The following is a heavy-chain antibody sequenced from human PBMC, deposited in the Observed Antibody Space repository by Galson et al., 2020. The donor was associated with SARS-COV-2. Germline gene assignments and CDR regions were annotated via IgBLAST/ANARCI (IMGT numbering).Heavy chain of an antibody. Sequence: SENVPCKPSGCTFSSYAISWVRQAPGQGLEWMGGIIPIFGTANYEPKFQGRVTITADESTSTAYMELSSLRSEDAAVYYCVLGEYQLPTFGYDYYYVDVGGQGTTVTVAS. V-gene: IGHV1-69*13. CDR3: VLGEYQLPTFGYDYYYVDV. CDR1: GCTFSSYA. D-gene: IGHD2-2*01. J-gene: IGHJ6*02. CDR2: IIPIFGTA.